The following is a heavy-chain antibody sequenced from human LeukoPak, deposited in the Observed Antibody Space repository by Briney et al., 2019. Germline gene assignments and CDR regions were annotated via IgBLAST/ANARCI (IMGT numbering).Heavy chain of an antibody. V-gene: IGHV1-46*01. CDR3: AREGMVTTGDFDF. J-gene: IGHJ4*02. CDR1: GYSFVDCY. D-gene: IGHD2-21*02. CDR2: INTNGGST. Sequence: GASVKVSCKGSGYSFVDCYIHWVRQAPGQGLEWMGIINTNGGSTDYAPKFQGRVSVTRDTSTRTVYLELSRLTSEDTAVYFCAREGMVTTGDFDFWGQGSLVTVSS.